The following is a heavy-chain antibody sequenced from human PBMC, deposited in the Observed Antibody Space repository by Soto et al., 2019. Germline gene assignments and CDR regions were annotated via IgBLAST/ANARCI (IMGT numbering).Heavy chain of an antibody. CDR3: AKVLQWMVRRNFDAFEI. CDR1: GFRFRSYG. CDR2: ISNDGSQK. J-gene: IGHJ3*02. V-gene: IGHV3-30*18. Sequence: QEQLVESGGGVVQPGRSLRLSCTASGFRFRSYGMYWVRQTPAKGLEWVAVISNDGSQKDYADSVKGRFTISRDNSKDTLFLQMNSLRTEDTAVYYCAKVLQWMVRRNFDAFEIWGQGTMVTGPS. D-gene: IGHD6-19*01.